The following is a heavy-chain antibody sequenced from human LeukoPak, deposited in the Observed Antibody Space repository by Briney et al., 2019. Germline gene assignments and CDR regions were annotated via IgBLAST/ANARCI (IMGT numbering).Heavy chain of an antibody. Sequence: ASVKVSCKVSGYTLTELSMHWVRQAPGKGLEWMGGFDPEDGETIYAQKFQGRVTMTEDTSTDTAYMELSSLRSKDTAVYYCATPGWNPLAFDIWGQGTMVTVSS. CDR2: FDPEDGET. CDR1: GYTLTELS. D-gene: IGHD1-1*01. J-gene: IGHJ3*02. V-gene: IGHV1-24*01. CDR3: ATPGWNPLAFDI.